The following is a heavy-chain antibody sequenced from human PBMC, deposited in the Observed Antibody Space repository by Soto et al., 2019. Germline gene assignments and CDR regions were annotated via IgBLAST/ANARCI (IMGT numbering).Heavy chain of an antibody. D-gene: IGHD3-3*01. CDR1: GYTFTSYG. CDR3: ARDTVGFLEWLLLRGWGMDV. V-gene: IGHV1-18*01. Sequence: QVQLVQSGAEVKKPGASVKVSCKASGYTFTSYGISWVRQAPGQGLEWMGWISAYNGNTNYAQKLQGRVTMTTDTSTGKGYMELGSLRSDDTAVYYCARDTVGFLEWLLLRGWGMDVWGQGTTVTVSS. CDR2: ISAYNGNT. J-gene: IGHJ6*02.